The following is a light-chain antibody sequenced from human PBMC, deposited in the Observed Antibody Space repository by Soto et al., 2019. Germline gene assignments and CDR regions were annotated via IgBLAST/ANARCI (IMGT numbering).Light chain of an antibody. CDR3: QQYGSPPIT. J-gene: IGKJ5*01. V-gene: IGKV3-15*01. CDR2: YTS. Sequence: EIVMTQSPATLSVSPGESATLSCRASQSVSSDLAWYQQKPGQAPRLLIYYTSTRATGFPARFSGSGSGTDFTLTISRLEPEDFAVYYCQQYGSPPITFGQGTRLEIK. CDR1: QSVSSD.